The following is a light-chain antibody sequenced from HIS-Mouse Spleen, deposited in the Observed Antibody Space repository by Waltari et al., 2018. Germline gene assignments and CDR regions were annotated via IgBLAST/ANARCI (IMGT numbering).Light chain of an antibody. V-gene: IGLV3-10*01. J-gene: IGLJ2*01. CDR2: EDS. CDR3: YSTDSSGNHRV. CDR1: ALPKKY. Sequence: SYELTQPPSVSVSPGQTARITCSGDALPKKYAYWNQQKSGQAPVLVIYEDSKRPSGIPGRSAGSSSGTMATLTISGAQVEDEADYYCYSTDSSGNHRVFGGGTKLTVL.